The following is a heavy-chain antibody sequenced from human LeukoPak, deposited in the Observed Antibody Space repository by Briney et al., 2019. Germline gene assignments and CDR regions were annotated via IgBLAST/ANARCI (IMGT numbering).Heavy chain of an antibody. V-gene: IGHV4-34*09. CDR1: GGSFSGYY. CDR3: ARDHVSGSYNFFDY. CDR2: IYYSGST. Sequence: PSETLSLTCAVYGGSFSGYYWSWIRQPPGKGLEWIGYIYYSGSTYYNPSLKSRVTISVDTPKNQFSLKLYSVTAADTAVYYCARDHVSGSYNFFDYWGPGTLVTVSS. J-gene: IGHJ4*02. D-gene: IGHD1-26*01.